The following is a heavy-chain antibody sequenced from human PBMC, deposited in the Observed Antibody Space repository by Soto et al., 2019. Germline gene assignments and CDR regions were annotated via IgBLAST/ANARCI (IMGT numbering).Heavy chain of an antibody. CDR1: GFTFNTYA. CDR2: ITAGGGGT. Sequence: GSLRLSCAASGFTFNTYAMTWVRQAPGKGLEWVSSITAGGGGTYYADSVKGRFTISRDNSKNALSLQMNSPRADDTAVYFCAKGSNNYFFDYWGQGTLVTVSS. V-gene: IGHV3-23*01. CDR3: AKGSNNYFFDY. D-gene: IGHD1-20*01. J-gene: IGHJ4*02.